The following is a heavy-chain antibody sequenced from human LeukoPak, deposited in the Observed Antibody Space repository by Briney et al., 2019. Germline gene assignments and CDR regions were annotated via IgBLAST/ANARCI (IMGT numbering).Heavy chain of an antibody. V-gene: IGHV1-69*06. J-gene: IGHJ4*02. CDR1: VGTFSRYA. D-gene: IGHD3-9*01. Sequence: SVKVSCKASVGTFSRYAISWVRQAPGQGLEWMGGIIPIFGTANYAQKFQGRVTITADKSTSTAYMELSSLRSEDTAVYYCARRNGILTGYYNAFDYWGQGTLVTVSS. CDR3: ARRNGILTGYYNAFDY. CDR2: IIPIFGTA.